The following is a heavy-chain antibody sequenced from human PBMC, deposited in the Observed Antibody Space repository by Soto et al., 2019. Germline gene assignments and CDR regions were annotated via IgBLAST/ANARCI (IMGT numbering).Heavy chain of an antibody. V-gene: IGHV3-11*01. D-gene: IGHD4-17*01. J-gene: IGHJ6*03. CDR1: GFTFSDYY. CDR2: ITSSGSTI. CDR3: ARYGDTTLDYYYYMDV. Sequence: QVQLVESGGGLVQPGGSLRLSCAASGFTFSDYYMNWIRQATGKGLEWVSYITSSGSTIYYADSVKGVFTISRDNAKNSLYLKMNSLRAEDTAVYYCARYGDTTLDYYYYMDVWGKGITVTVSS.